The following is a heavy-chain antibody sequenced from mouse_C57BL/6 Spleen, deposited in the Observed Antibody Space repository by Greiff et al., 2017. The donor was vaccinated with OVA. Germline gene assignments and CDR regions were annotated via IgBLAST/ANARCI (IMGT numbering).Heavy chain of an antibody. D-gene: IGHD2-4*01. CDR2: IYPRSGNT. Sequence: VQLVESGAELARPGASVKLSCKASGYTFTSYGISWVKQRTGQGLEWIGEIYPRSGNTYYHEKFKGKATLTADKSSSTAYMERRSLTSEDSAVYFCARLEGLYYDYYFDDWGQGTTLTVSS. CDR1: GYTFTSYG. CDR3: ARLEGLYYDYYFDD. J-gene: IGHJ2*01. V-gene: IGHV1-81*01.